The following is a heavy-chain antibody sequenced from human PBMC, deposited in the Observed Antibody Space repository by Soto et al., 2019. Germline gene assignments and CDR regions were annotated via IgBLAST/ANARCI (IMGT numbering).Heavy chain of an antibody. CDR1: GYTFTSYY. V-gene: IGHV1-46*01. CDR2: INPSGGST. Sequence: ASVKVSCKASGYTFTSYYMHWVRQAPGQGLEWMGIINPSGGSTSYAQKFQGRVTMTRDTSTSTVYMELSSLRSEDTAVYYCASLYSSGWYAVSDYYNGMDVWGQGTTVTVSS. CDR3: ASLYSSGWYAVSDYYNGMDV. D-gene: IGHD6-19*01. J-gene: IGHJ6*02.